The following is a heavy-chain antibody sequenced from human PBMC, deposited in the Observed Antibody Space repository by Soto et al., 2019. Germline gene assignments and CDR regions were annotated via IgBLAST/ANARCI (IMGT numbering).Heavy chain of an antibody. CDR3: ARYSDTAMVYDY. CDR1: GYTFTSYY. V-gene: IGHV1-46*01. D-gene: IGHD5-18*01. J-gene: IGHJ4*02. CDR2: INPSGGST. Sequence: ASVKVSCKASGYTFTSYYMHWVRQAPGQGLEWMGIINPSGGSTSYAQKFQGRDTMTRDTSTSTVYMELGSLRSEDTAVYYSARYSDTAMVYDYWGQGTLVTVSS.